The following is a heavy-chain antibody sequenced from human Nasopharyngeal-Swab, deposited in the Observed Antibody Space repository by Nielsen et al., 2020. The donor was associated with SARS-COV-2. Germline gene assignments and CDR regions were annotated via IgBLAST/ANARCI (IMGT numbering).Heavy chain of an antibody. CDR2: IYSTNSTI. V-gene: IGHV3-48*04. D-gene: IGHD6-13*01. J-gene: IGHJ4*02. CDR3: ARDLNPSYSRAFDY. Sequence: WIRQPPGKGLEWVSYIYSTNSTIYYADSVKGRFTISRDNAKNSLYLQMNSLRAEDTAVYYCARDLNPSYSRAFDYWGRGTLVTVSS.